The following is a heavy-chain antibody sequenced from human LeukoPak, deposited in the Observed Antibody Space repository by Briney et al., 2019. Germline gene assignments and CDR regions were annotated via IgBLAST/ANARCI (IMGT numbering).Heavy chain of an antibody. D-gene: IGHD6-13*01. CDR1: GYTFTGYY. J-gene: IGHJ4*02. CDR2: INPNSGGT. CDR3: ARGGISSSWYLNAFDY. Sequence: GASVKVSCKASGYTFTGYYMHWVRQAPGQGLEWMGWINPNSGGTNYAQKFQGRVTMTRDTSISTAYMELSRLRSDDTAVYYCARGGISSSWYLNAFDYWGQGTLVTVSS. V-gene: IGHV1-2*02.